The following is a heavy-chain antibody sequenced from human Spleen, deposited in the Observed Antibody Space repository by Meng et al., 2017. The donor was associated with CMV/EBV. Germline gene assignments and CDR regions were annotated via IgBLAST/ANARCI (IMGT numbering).Heavy chain of an antibody. D-gene: IGHD3-16*01. V-gene: IGHV3-20*04. CDR3: ARGNRGGYYYYYGMDV. Sequence: GSLRLSCAASGFTFDGYGMSWVRQAPGKGLEWVSGINWSDGSTGYADSVKGRFTISRDNAKNSLYLQMNSLRADDTALYYCARGNRGGYYYYYGMDVWGQGTTVTVSS. J-gene: IGHJ6*02. CDR2: INWSDGST. CDR1: GFTFDGYG.